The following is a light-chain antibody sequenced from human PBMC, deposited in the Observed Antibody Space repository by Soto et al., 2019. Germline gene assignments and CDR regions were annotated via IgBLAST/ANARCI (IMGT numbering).Light chain of an antibody. J-gene: IGLJ1*01. CDR2: DVT. V-gene: IGLV2-11*01. Sequence: QSALTQPRSVSGSPGQSVTISCTGTNSDVGGYNYVSWYQHHPGKAPKLIIYDVTKRPSGVPGRFSGSKSGNTAPLTISGLQAEDEADYYCCSSYGGSYSYVFGTGTKVTVL. CDR1: NSDVGGYNY. CDR3: CSSYGGSYSYV.